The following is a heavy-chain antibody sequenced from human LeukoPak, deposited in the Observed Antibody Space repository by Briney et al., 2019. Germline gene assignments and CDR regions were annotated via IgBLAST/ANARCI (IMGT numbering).Heavy chain of an antibody. J-gene: IGHJ4*02. Sequence: PGGSLRLSCAASDFTFSSYSMNWVRQAPGKGLEWVSSISSSSGYIYYADSVKGRFTISRDNAKNSLYLQMNSLRAEDTAVYYCGRGSSSSSIDYWGQGTLVTVSS. CDR2: ISSSSGYI. D-gene: IGHD6-13*01. CDR1: DFTFSSYS. CDR3: GRGSSSSSIDY. V-gene: IGHV3-21*01.